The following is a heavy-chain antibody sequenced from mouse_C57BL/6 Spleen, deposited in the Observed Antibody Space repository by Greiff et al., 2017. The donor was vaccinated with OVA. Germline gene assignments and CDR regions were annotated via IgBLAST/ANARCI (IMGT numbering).Heavy chain of an antibody. D-gene: IGHD2-1*01. J-gene: IGHJ1*03. CDR2: ISGGGGNT. CDR1: GFTFSSYT. V-gene: IGHV5-9*01. Sequence: EVQVVESGGGLVKPGGSLKLSCAASGFTFSSYTMSWVRQTPEKRLEWVATISGGGGNTYYPDSVKGRFTISRDNAKNTLYLQMSSLRSEDTALYYCARLSGHYPWYFDVWGTGTTVTVSS. CDR3: ARLSGHYPWYFDV.